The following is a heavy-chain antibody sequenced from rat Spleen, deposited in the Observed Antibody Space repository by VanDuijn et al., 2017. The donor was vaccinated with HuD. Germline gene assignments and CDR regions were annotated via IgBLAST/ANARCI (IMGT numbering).Heavy chain of an antibody. CDR2: ISYDGSST. CDR1: GFTFSNYG. Sequence: EVQLVESGGGLVQPGRSLKLSCAASGFTFSNYGMAWVRQAPTKGLEWVATISYDGSSTYYRDSVKGRFTISRDNAQRTLYLQMDSLRSEDTATYYCAKQRYYSSDIVFWYFDFWGPGTMVTVSS. V-gene: IGHV5-29*01. D-gene: IGHD1-2*01. CDR3: AKQRYYSSDIVFWYFDF. J-gene: IGHJ1*01.